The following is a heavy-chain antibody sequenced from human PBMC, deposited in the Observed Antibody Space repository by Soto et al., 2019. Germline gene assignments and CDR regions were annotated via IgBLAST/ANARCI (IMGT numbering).Heavy chain of an antibody. Sequence: QVQLVESGGGVVQPGRSLRLSCAASGFIFSSYGMHWVRQAPGKGLEWVAVISYDGSNKYYADSVKGRFTISRDNSKNTLYLQMNSLRAEDTAVYYCAKDKGIVGATPHYWGQGTLVTVSS. CDR2: ISYDGSNK. D-gene: IGHD1-26*01. V-gene: IGHV3-30*18. CDR1: GFIFSSYG. CDR3: AKDKGIVGATPHY. J-gene: IGHJ4*02.